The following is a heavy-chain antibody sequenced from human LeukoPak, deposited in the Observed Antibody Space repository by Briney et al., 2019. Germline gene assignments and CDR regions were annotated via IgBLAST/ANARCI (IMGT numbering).Heavy chain of an antibody. D-gene: IGHD6-13*01. Sequence: ASVKVPCKASGYSFTDYYMHRIRQAPGQGLEWMGWINPKSGDTDYAQKFQGRVTMTRDTSIRTVYMELSGLTSDDTAVYYCARRVAAAGTGTLGRHPTQRLNNWFDSWGQGTLVTVSS. CDR3: ARRVAAAGTGTLGRHPTQRLNNWFDS. CDR2: INPKSGDT. V-gene: IGHV1-2*02. CDR1: GYSFTDYY. J-gene: IGHJ5*01.